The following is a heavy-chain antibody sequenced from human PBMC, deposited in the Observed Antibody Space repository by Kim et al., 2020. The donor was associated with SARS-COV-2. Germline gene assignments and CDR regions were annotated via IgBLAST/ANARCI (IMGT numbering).Heavy chain of an antibody. CDR1: GGSISSGGYY. CDR2: IYYSGST. J-gene: IGHJ6*02. D-gene: IGHD5-12*01. Sequence: SETLSLTCTVSGGSISSGGYYWSWIRQHPGKGLEWIGYIYYSGSTYYNPSLKSRVTISVDTSKNQFSLKLSSVTAADTAVYYCARGSIEMATISVLFYGMDVWGQGTTVTVSS. V-gene: IGHV4-31*03. CDR3: ARGSIEMATISVLFYGMDV.